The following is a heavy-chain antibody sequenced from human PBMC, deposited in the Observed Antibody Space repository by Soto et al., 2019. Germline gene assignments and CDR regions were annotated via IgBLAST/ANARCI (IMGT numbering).Heavy chain of an antibody. D-gene: IGHD2-15*01. CDR3: ATLPPRIVVVVLPIPT. CDR1: GASISSTNW. CDR2: IYHTGST. V-gene: IGHV4-4*02. J-gene: IGHJ4*02. Sequence: QVQLQESGPRLVKPSGTLSLTCAVSGASISSTNWWTWVRQPPGKGLEWIGEIYHTGSTKYNPSLKSRVTRSLDKSNNQVSLNLSSVTAADTAVYYCATLPPRIVVVVLPIPTWGQGTLVTVSS.